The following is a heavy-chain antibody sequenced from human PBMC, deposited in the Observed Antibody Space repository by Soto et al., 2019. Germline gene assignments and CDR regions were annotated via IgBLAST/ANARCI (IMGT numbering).Heavy chain of an antibody. D-gene: IGHD3-10*01. Sequence: QVQLVQSGAEVKQPGASVKVSCKASGYTFTNYGVSWVRQAPGQGLEWMGWISANNGNTKYAQKFQGRVTMTTDTSRSTVYMELRSLRSDDTAVYFCASVEMLGYGSDYWGQGTLVTVSS. J-gene: IGHJ4*02. CDR1: GYTFTNYG. CDR3: ASVEMLGYGSDY. CDR2: ISANNGNT. V-gene: IGHV1-18*01.